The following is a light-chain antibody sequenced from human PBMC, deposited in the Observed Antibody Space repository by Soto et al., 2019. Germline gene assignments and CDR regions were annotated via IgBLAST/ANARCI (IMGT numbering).Light chain of an antibody. V-gene: IGKV1-39*01. CDR3: QQSYRTPRT. J-gene: IGKJ1*01. Sequence: DIQMTQSPSSLSASVGDRVTITCRASQSIATYLNWYQQKPGKAPKLLMSDTSRLQSGVPSRFSGSGSGTDFTLSISSLQPEDFATYYCQQSYRTPRTFALWTKVEV. CDR2: DTS. CDR1: QSIATY.